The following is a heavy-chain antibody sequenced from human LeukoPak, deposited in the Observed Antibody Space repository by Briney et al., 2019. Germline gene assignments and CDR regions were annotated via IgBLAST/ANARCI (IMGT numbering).Heavy chain of an antibody. Sequence: SVKVSCKASGYTFTRYGITWVRQAPGQGLEWMAWIGAFSANTNYAQKFQGRVSLTADTSTSTAYMELTTLTSDDTAVYARGSSYTRSWHEDYWGQGTLVTVSS. V-gene: IGHV1-18*01. J-gene: IGHJ4*02. CDR2: IGAFSANT. CDR1: GYTFTRYG. CDR3: GSSYTRSWHEDY. D-gene: IGHD6-13*01.